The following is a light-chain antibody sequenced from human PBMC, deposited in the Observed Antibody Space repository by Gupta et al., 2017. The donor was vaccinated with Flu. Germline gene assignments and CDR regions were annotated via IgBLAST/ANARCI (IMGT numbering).Light chain of an antibody. CDR3: QQDYNLPLT. CDR1: QDISNY. V-gene: IGKV1-33*01. CDR2: DAS. J-gene: IGKJ5*01. Sequence: DIQMTQSPSSLSASVGDRVTITCQASQDISNYLNWYQQKPGKAPKLLIYDASNLETGVPSRFSGSGSGTDFTFTISSLQPEDIATYYCQQDYNLPLTFGQGTRLDIK.